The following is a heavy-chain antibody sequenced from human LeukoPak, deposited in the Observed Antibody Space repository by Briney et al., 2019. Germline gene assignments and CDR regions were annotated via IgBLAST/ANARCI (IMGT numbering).Heavy chain of an antibody. J-gene: IGHJ4*02. D-gene: IGHD4-11*01. V-gene: IGHV3-48*01. CDR2: ISSSSSTI. CDR1: GFTFSSYG. CDR3: ARGRVTRYEGYFDY. Sequence: GGSLRLSCAASGFTFSSYGMHWVRQAPGKGLEWVSYISSSSSTIYYADSVKGRFTISRDNAKNSLYLQMNSLRAEDTAVYYCARGRVTRYEGYFDYWGQGTLVTVSS.